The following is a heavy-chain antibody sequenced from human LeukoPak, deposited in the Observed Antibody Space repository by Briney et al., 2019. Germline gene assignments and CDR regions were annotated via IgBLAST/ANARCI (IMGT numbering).Heavy chain of an antibody. CDR1: GFTFSSYG. D-gene: IGHD2-2*01. Sequence: PGRSLRLSCAASGFTFSSYGMHWVRQAPGKGLEWVAVISYDGGNKYYADSVKGRFTISRDNSKNTLYLQMNSLRAEDTAVYYCAKERYCSSTSCRPDYWGQGTLVTVSS. CDR3: AKERYCSSTSCRPDY. CDR2: ISYDGGNK. J-gene: IGHJ4*02. V-gene: IGHV3-30*18.